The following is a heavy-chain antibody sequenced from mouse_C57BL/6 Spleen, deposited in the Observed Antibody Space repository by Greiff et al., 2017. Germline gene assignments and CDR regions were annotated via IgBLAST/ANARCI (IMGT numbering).Heavy chain of an antibody. Sequence: EVQGVESGGDLVKPGGSLKLSCAASGFTFSSYGMSWVRLTPDKRLEWVATISSGGSYTYYPDSVKGRFTISRDNAKNTLYLQMSSLKSEDTAMYYCARATTVVANFDYWGQGTTLTVSS. J-gene: IGHJ2*01. CDR1: GFTFSSYG. CDR2: ISSGGSYT. V-gene: IGHV5-6*01. CDR3: ARATTVVANFDY. D-gene: IGHD1-1*01.